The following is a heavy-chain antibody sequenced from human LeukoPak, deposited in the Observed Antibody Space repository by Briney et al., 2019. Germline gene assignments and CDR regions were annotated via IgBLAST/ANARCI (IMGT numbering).Heavy chain of an antibody. Sequence: GASVKVSCKDSGYTFTSYDINWVRQATGQGLEWMGWMNPNSGNTGYAQKFQGRVTITRNTSISTAYMELSSLRSEDTAVYYCARAPFFSSSSGGYYYYMDVWGKGTTVTVSS. D-gene: IGHD6-6*01. CDR1: GYTFTSYD. J-gene: IGHJ6*03. CDR3: ARAPFFSSSSGGYYYYMDV. V-gene: IGHV1-8*03. CDR2: MNPNSGNT.